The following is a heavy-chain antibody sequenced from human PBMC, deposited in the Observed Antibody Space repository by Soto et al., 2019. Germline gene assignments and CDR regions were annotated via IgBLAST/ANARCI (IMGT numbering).Heavy chain of an antibody. V-gene: IGHV4-30-4*01. J-gene: IGHJ6*02. CDR1: GCSISSGSYC. CDR3: ARGGIAAPRYYYYYGMDV. Sequence: TLSRTCPVSGCSISSGSYCWSWIRQPPGKGLEWIGYIYYSGSTYYNPSLKSRVTISVDTSKNQFSLKLSSVTAADTAVYYCARGGIAAPRYYYYYGMDVWGQGTTVTVSS. CDR2: IYYSGST. D-gene: IGHD6-13*01.